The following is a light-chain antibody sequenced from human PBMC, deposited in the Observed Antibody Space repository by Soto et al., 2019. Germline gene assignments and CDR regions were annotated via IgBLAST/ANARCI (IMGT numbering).Light chain of an antibody. V-gene: IGKV1D-12*01. CDR1: QVISSW. Sequence: DIQMTQSPSSVSASVGGGVTITCRASQVISSWLAWYQQKPGKAPKLLIYAASSLQSGVPPRFSGSGSGTDFTLTISSLQPEDFATYYCQQANSFPYTFGQGTKVDIK. J-gene: IGKJ2*01. CDR2: AAS. CDR3: QQANSFPYT.